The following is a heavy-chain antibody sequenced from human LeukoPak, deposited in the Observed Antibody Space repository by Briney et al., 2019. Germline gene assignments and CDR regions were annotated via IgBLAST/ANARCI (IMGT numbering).Heavy chain of an antibody. V-gene: IGHV3-74*01. D-gene: IGHD3-22*01. CDR1: GFTFSGYW. Sequence: GGSLRLSCAASGFTFSGYWMHWVHQAPGKGLVWVSRINSDGSSTSYADSVKGRFTISRDNAKNTLYLQMNSLRAEDTAVYYCARDPYYYDSSGYHDAFDIWGQGTMVTVSS. CDR3: ARDPYYYDSSGYHDAFDI. CDR2: INSDGSST. J-gene: IGHJ3*02.